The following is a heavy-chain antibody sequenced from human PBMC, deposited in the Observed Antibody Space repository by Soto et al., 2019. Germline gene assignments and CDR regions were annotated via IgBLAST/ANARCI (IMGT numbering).Heavy chain of an antibody. D-gene: IGHD5-12*01. CDR3: ARLYTWIMDY. V-gene: IGHV3-33*01. CDR2: IWYDGSNK. CDR1: GFNFRNYG. J-gene: IGHJ4*02. Sequence: PGGSLRLSCAASGFNFRNYGLHWVRQAPGKGLEWVAIIWYDGSNKYYADSVKGRFTISRDNSKNTRYLQIDSLRAEDTAVYYCARLYTWIMDYWGQGIMVTVSS.